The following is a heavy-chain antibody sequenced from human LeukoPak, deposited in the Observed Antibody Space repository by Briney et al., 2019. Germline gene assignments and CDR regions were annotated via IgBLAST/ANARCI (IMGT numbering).Heavy chain of an antibody. CDR2: IYNGWRT. J-gene: IGHJ4*01. CDR3: ARGSYNGGSRYEGTDY. Sequence: SETLSLTCTVSGGSVSSGDYCWTWIRHHPVKGLEWLGYIYNGWRTYHSPSLPGRLAISADTSKNQFSLSLTSVTAADTAVYYCARGSYNGGSRYEGTDYWGQGILVTVSS. V-gene: IGHV4-31*03. CDR1: GGSVSSGDYC. D-gene: IGHD3-16*01.